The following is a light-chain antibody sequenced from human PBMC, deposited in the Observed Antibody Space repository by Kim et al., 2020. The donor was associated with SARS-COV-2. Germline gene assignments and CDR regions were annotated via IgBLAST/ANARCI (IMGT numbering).Light chain of an antibody. CDR3: HQCSDWPIT. CDR2: DAF. CDR1: RTVNNC. Sequence: SLSPGAKATLSGRTSRTVNNCIAWYQQKPGRAPRLLIHDAFNRATGTPMRFSGSGSGTDFTLTISSLEPDDFAVYYCHQCSDWPITFGQGTRLEIK. V-gene: IGKV3-11*01. J-gene: IGKJ5*01.